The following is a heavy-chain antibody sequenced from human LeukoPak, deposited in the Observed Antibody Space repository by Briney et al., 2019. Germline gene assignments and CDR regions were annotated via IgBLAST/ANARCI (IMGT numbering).Heavy chain of an antibody. D-gene: IGHD5-18*01. CDR1: GFTFSSFG. CDR3: AKHRGYSYVAAFDV. J-gene: IGHJ3*01. CDR2: ISFDGSQS. V-gene: IGHV3-30*18. Sequence: GGSLRLSCVGSGFTFSSFGIHWVRQAPGRGLEWVAVISFDGSQSYYADSVKGRFSVSRDNSKTTSYLQMNSLRVEDTAVYYCAKHRGYSYVAAFDVWGQGTMVTVSS.